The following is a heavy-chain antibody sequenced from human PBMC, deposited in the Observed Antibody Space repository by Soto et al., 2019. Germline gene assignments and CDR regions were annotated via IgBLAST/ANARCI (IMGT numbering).Heavy chain of an antibody. V-gene: IGHV4-39*01. Sequence: PLSPTCTLSCFVNTTLPFHWRWIRQPPGKGLEWIGSIYYSGSTYYSPSLKSRVTISVDTSKNQFSLKLSSVTAADTAVYYCARRERAAGTDWWFDPWGQG. J-gene: IGHJ5*02. CDR2: IYYSGST. CDR1: CFVNTTLPFH. D-gene: IGHD6-13*01. CDR3: ARRERAAGTDWWFDP.